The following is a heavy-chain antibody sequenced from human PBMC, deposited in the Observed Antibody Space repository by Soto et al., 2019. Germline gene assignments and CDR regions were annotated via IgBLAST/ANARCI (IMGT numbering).Heavy chain of an antibody. CDR3: ARGGYGSGYYHFDY. CDR1: GFTFSSCW. CDR2: INSDGSTT. V-gene: IGHV3-74*01. Sequence: DVQLVESGGGLVQPGGSLRLSCAASGFTFSSCWMHWVRQAPGKGLVWVSRINSDGSTTSYTDSVKGRFTISRDNAKNTLYLQMNSLRAEDTAVYYCARGGYGSGYYHFDYWGPGTLVTVSS. D-gene: IGHD3-10*01. J-gene: IGHJ4*02.